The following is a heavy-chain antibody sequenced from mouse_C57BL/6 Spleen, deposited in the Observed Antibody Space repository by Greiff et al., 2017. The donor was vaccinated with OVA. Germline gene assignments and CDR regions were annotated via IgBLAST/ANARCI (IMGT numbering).Heavy chain of an antibody. J-gene: IGHJ1*03. V-gene: IGHV3-6*01. CDR2: ISYDGSN. CDR1: GYSITSGYY. Sequence: VQLKQSGPGLVKPSQSLSLTCSVTGYSITSGYYWNWIRQFPGNKLEWMGYISYDGSNNYNPSLKNRISITRDTSKNQFFLKLNSVTTEDTATYYCAREGLDVWGTGTTVTVSS. CDR3: AREGLDV.